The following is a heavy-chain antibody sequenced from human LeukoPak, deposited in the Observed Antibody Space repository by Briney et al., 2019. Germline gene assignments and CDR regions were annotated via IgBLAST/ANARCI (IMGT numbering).Heavy chain of an antibody. CDR2: INPSGGST. CDR3: ARDQSGEWELLSGWWFDP. Sequence: ASVTVSCKASGYTFTGYYMHWVRQAPGQGLEWMGIINPSGGSTNYAQKLQGRVTVTRDMSTSTVYMELSNLRSEDTAVYYCARDQSGEWELLSGWWFDPWGQGTLVTVSS. CDR1: GYTFTGYY. J-gene: IGHJ5*02. V-gene: IGHV1-46*01. D-gene: IGHD1-26*01.